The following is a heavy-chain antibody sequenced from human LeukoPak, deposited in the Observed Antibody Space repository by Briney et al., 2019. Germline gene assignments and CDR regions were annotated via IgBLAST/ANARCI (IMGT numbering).Heavy chain of an antibody. V-gene: IGHV1-18*04. J-gene: IGHJ5*02. CDR2: ISAYNGNT. Sequence: ASVKVSCKASGYTFTGYYMHWVRQAPGQGLEWMGWISAYNGNTNYAQKLQGRVTMTTVTSTSTAYMELSSLRSEDTAVYYCARGPFITIFGVVEDWFDPWGQGTLVTVSS. D-gene: IGHD3-3*01. CDR3: ARGPFITIFGVVEDWFDP. CDR1: GYTFTGYY.